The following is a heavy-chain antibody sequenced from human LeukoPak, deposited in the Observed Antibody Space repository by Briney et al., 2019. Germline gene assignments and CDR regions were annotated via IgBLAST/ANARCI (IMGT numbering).Heavy chain of an antibody. J-gene: IGHJ4*02. CDR3: ARALDYSNYLDY. D-gene: IGHD4-11*01. Sequence: PSETLSLTCAVYGGSFSGYYWSWIRQPPGKGLEWIGEINHSGSTNYNPSLKSRVTISVDTSKNQFSLKLSSVTAADTAVYYCARALDYSNYLDYWGQGILVTVSS. V-gene: IGHV4-34*01. CDR1: GGSFSGYY. CDR2: INHSGST.